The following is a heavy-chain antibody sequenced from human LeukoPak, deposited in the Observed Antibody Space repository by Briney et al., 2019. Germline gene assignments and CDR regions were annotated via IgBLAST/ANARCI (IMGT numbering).Heavy chain of an antibody. CDR2: IKGDGSST. CDR1: GFTFSTYW. V-gene: IGHV3-74*01. Sequence: GGSLRLSCATSGFTFSTYWMHWVRQVPGKGLVWVARIKGDGSSTRHADSMKGRFTISRDNSKNTLYLQMNSLRAEDTAVYYCAKNSKARFLEWLLMWGQGTLVTVSS. D-gene: IGHD3-3*01. J-gene: IGHJ4*02. CDR3: AKNSKARFLEWLLM.